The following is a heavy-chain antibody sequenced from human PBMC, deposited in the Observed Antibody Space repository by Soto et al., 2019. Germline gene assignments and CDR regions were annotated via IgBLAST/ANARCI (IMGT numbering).Heavy chain of an antibody. D-gene: IGHD3-22*01. J-gene: IGHJ4*02. CDR3: ARDYYDSSGYYYGFDY. CDR2: IYHSGST. CDR1: GGSISISNW. V-gene: IGHV4-4*02. Sequence: PSETLSLTCAVSGGSISISNWCSCVRQPPGKGLEWIGEIYHSGSTNYNPSLKSRVTISVDKSKNQFSLKLSSVTAADTAVYYCARDYYDSSGYYYGFDYWGQGTLVTVSS.